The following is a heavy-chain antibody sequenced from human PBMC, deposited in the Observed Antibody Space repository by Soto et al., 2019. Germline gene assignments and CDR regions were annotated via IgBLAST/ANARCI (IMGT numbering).Heavy chain of an antibody. CDR1: GLSVSNNH. J-gene: IGHJ4*01. Sequence: VQLVESGGGLIQPGGSLRLSCAASGLSVSNNHMTWVRQAPGKGLEWVSLIHGGGSAYYADSVKGRFTISRDNSIHNLYLQKDSLRASDTAIYYCAGRLTTAASLDYWGHGTLVSGSS. CDR2: IHGGGSA. V-gene: IGHV3-53*01. D-gene: IGHD1-1*01. CDR3: AGRLTTAASLDY.